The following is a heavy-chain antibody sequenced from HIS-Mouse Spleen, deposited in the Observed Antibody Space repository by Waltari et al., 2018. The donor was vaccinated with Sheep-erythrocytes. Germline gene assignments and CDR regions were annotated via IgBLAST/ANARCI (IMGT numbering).Heavy chain of an antibody. J-gene: IGHJ3*02. D-gene: IGHD3-22*01. V-gene: IGHV3-13*01. CDR3: ARVGGYYDSSGYYLGRDAFDI. CDR1: GFTFISYD. Sequence: EVQLVESGGGLVQPGGSLSLSCAASGFTFISYDMHWVRQATGKGLEWVSAIGTAGDTYYPGSVKGRFTISRENAKNSLYLQMNSLRAGDTAVYYCARVGGYYDSSGYYLGRDAFDIWGQGTMVTVSS. CDR2: IGTAGDT.